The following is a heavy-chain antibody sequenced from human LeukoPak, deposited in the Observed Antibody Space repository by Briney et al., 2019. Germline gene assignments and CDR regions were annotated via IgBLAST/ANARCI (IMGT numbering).Heavy chain of an antibody. CDR1: GFTFSSYA. V-gene: IGHV3-30*04. CDR3: ARGYCSTISCHLDY. CDR2: ILYDGSIK. Sequence: PGGSLRLSCAASGFTFSSYAVHWVRQAPGKGLEWVAVILYDGSIKFYADSVKGRFTISRDNSKNTLYLQMNSLRAEDTAVYYCARGYCSTISCHLDYWGQGTLVTVSS. J-gene: IGHJ4*02. D-gene: IGHD2-2*01.